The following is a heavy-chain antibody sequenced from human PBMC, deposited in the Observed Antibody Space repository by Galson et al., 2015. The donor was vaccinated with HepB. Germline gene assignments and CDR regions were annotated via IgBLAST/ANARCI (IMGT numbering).Heavy chain of an antibody. D-gene: IGHD1-26*01. CDR2: ISYDGSNK. CDR3: ARSVGLN. Sequence: ALRLSFSSSGFTFSSYAMHWVRQAPGKGLEWVAVISYDGSNKYYADSVKGRFTISRDNSKNTLYLQMNSLRAEDTAVYYCARSVGLNWGQGTLVTVSS. V-gene: IGHV3-30*04. J-gene: IGHJ4*02. CDR1: GFTFSSYA.